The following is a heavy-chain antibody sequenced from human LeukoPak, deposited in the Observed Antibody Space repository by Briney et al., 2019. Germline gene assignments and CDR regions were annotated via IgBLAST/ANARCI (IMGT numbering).Heavy chain of an antibody. J-gene: IGHJ4*02. CDR1: EGTFSSYA. V-gene: IGHV1-69*05. CDR2: IIPIFGTA. CDR3: ARDPNSGSYYFDY. Sequence: SVNVSYKASEGTFSSYAISWVRQAPGQGLEWMGRIIPIFGTANYAQKFQGRVTITTDESTSTAYMELSSLRSEDTAVYYCARDPNSGSYYFDYWGQGTLVTVSS. D-gene: IGHD1-26*01.